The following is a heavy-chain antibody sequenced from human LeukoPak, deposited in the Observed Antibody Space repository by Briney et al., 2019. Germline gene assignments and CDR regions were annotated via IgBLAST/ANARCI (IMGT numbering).Heavy chain of an antibody. CDR3: ARNLIPEQLVLNF. Sequence: SETLSLTCTVSGGSISNYYWNWIRQPPGKGLEWIGYIYYTGSTNCNPSLKSRVTMSVDTSKNQFSLNLKSVTPEDTAVYYCARNLIPEQLVLNFWGQGTLVTVSS. CDR1: GGSISNYY. D-gene: IGHD6-13*01. CDR2: IYYTGST. J-gene: IGHJ4*02. V-gene: IGHV4-59*01.